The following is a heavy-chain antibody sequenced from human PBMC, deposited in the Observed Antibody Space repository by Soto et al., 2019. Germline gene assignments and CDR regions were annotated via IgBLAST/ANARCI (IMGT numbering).Heavy chain of an antibody. CDR3: ASRRYYDSPQDI. Sequence: GGSLRLSCTPFGFNFDAYAMSWVRQAPGKGLEWVSAVTATAESAYYTDSVRGRFIITRDNSDNMLYLQMSSLRVEDTAIYFCASRRYYDSPQDIWGRGTQVTISS. D-gene: IGHD3-10*01. V-gene: IGHV3-23*01. CDR1: GFNFDAYA. J-gene: IGHJ4*02. CDR2: VTATAESA.